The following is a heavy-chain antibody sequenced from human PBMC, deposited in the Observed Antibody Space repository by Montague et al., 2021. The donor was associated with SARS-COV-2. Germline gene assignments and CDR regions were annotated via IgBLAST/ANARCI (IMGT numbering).Heavy chain of an antibody. Sequence: SETLSLTCTVSGFSIGSGDYWGWIRQPPGKGLEWIGSIYHSGTTXYNPPLQSRLTMSIDTPTNQFSLRLTSVTAADTAVFFCVREKAGGLRNVFDIWGQGTRVTVSS. CDR3: VREKAGGLRNVFDI. CDR1: GFSIGSGDY. J-gene: IGHJ3*02. CDR2: IYHSGTT. V-gene: IGHV4-38-2*02.